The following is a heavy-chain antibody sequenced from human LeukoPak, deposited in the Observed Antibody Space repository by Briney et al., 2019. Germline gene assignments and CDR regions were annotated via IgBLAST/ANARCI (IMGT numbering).Heavy chain of an antibody. J-gene: IGHJ4*02. V-gene: IGHV3-33*08. Sequence: GGSLRLSCAASGFTFSDYYMSWIRQAPGKGLEWVAVIWYDGSNKYYADSVKGRFTISRDNSKNTLYLQMNSLRAEDTAVYYCAREILEGYSSGFDYWGQGTLVTVSS. CDR1: GFTFSDYY. CDR3: AREILEGYSSGFDY. CDR2: IWYDGSNK. D-gene: IGHD6-19*01.